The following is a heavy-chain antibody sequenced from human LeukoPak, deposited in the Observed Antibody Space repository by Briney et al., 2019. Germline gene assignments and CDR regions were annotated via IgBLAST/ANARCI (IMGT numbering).Heavy chain of an antibody. J-gene: IGHJ4*02. CDR1: GFTFSSYS. D-gene: IGHD6-13*01. CDR2: ISSSSSTI. Sequence: PGGSLRLSCAASGFTFSSYSMNWVRQAPGKGLEWVSYISSSSSTIYYADSVKGRFTISRDNAKNSLYLQMNSLRAEDTAVYYCARDGKAAADPFDYWGQGTLVTVSS. CDR3: ARDGKAAADPFDY. V-gene: IGHV3-48*01.